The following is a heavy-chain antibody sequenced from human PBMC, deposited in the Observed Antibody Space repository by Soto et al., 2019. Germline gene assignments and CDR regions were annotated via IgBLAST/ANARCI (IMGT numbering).Heavy chain of an antibody. CDR1: GFTFSSYA. CDR2: ISGGGGIT. V-gene: IGHV3-23*01. Sequence: PGGSLRLSCAASGFTFSSYAMSWVRQAPEKGLEWVSSISGGGGITYYADSVKGRLTISRDNSKNTLYLQMNSLRAEDTAVYYCAKNGYYYDSSGYAYYFDYWGQGTLVTVSS. D-gene: IGHD3-22*01. CDR3: AKNGYYYDSSGYAYYFDY. J-gene: IGHJ4*02.